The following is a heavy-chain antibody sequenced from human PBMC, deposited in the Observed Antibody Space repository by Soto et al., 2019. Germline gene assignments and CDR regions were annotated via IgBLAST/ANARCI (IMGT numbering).Heavy chain of an antibody. J-gene: IGHJ6*02. Sequence: DVQLVESGGGSVQPGGSLRLSCAVSGFTFSHYWMHWVRQAPGKGLACVSRLNQDGSDTNYADSVKGRFTVSRDNAKNTLYLQMNNLRVEDTGLYFCVRGTNDWPGMDVWSQGTTVTVS. CDR3: VRGTNDWPGMDV. V-gene: IGHV3-74*01. D-gene: IGHD3-9*01. CDR1: GFTFSHYW. CDR2: LNQDGSDT.